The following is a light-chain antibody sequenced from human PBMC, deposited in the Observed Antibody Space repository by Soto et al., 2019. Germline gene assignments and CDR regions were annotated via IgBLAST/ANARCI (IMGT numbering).Light chain of an antibody. CDR1: SSDVGDYNY. CDR3: SSYTTSSTLDVL. Sequence: QSALTQPASVSGSPGQSITISCTGTSSDVGDYNYVSWYQHHPGKAPKLIIYEVSNRPSGVSNRFSGSKSGNTASLTISGLQAEDEADYYCSSYTTSSTLDVLFGGGTKLTV. CDR2: EVS. V-gene: IGLV2-14*01. J-gene: IGLJ2*01.